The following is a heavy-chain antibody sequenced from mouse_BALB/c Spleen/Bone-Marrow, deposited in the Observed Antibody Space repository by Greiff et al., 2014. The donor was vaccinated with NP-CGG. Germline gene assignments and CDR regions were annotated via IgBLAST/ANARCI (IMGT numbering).Heavy chain of an antibody. CDR1: GYTFTDYN. CDR3: ARSTNWAWFDY. D-gene: IGHD4-1*01. J-gene: IGHJ3*01. CDR2: IYPYNGGT. V-gene: IGHV1S29*02. Sequence: EVQGVESGPELVKPGASVKISCKVSGYTFTDYNMHWVKQSHGKSLEWIGYIYPYNGGTDYTQKFKSKATLTVDNSSSTAYMELRSLTSEDSAVYYCARSTNWAWFDYWGQGTLVTVSA.